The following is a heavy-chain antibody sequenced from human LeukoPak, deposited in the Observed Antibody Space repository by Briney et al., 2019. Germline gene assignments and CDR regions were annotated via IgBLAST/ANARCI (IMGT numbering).Heavy chain of an antibody. V-gene: IGHV3-11*01. Sequence: GGSLRLSCAASGFTFSDYYMSWIRQAPGKGLEWVSYISSSGSTIYYADSVKGRFTISRDNAKNSLYLQMNSLRAEDTAVNYCARVVTMVRGVIPQGWFDPWGQGTLVTVSS. D-gene: IGHD3-10*01. J-gene: IGHJ5*02. CDR2: ISSSGSTI. CDR3: ARVVTMVRGVIPQGWFDP. CDR1: GFTFSDYY.